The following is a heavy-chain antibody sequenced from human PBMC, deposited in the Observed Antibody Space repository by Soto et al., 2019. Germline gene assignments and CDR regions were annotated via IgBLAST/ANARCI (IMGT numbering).Heavy chain of an antibody. V-gene: IGHV1-69*02. CDR1: GDTFSFYT. D-gene: IGHD3-10*01. CDR2: INPILSMS. CDR3: ATSYGSGGRAFEY. J-gene: IGHJ4*02. Sequence: QVQLVQSGVEVKKPGSSVKVSCKASGDTFSFYTINWVRQAPGLGLEWMGRINPILSMSNYAQKFQGRVTIIEDKSTSTAYMELSSLRSDDTAMYYCATSYGSGGRAFEYWGQGALVTVSS.